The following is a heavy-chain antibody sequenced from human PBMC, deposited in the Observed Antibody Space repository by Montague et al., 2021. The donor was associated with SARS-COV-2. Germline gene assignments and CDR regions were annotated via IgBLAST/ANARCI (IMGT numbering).Heavy chain of an antibody. J-gene: IGHJ4*02. D-gene: IGHD5-24*01. CDR2: ISYSGST. V-gene: IGHV4-59*01. Sequence: SETLSLTCSVSRGSINNYYWSWIRQPPGKGLEWIGCISYSGSTDYNPSLKSRVTISVDTSKNQFSLKLSSVTAADTAVYYCARDSEDGYNYYFDNWGQGSLVTVSS. CDR3: ARDSEDGYNYYFDN. CDR1: RGSINNYY.